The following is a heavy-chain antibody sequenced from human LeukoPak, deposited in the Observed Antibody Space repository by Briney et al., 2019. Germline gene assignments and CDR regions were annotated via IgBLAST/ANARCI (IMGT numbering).Heavy chain of an antibody. D-gene: IGHD3-9*01. CDR1: GGTFSSYA. Sequence: GASVKVSCKASGGTFSSYAISWLRQAPGQGLEWMGGIIPIFGTANYAQKFQGRVTITTDESTSTAYMELSSLRSEDTAVYYCARDPEPYYDILTGYYTPTSYFDYWGQGTLVTVSS. V-gene: IGHV1-69*05. CDR3: ARDPEPYYDILTGYYTPTSYFDY. J-gene: IGHJ4*02. CDR2: IIPIFGTA.